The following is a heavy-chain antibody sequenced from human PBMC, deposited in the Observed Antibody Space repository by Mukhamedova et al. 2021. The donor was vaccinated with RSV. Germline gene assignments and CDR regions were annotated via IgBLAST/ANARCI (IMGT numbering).Heavy chain of an antibody. J-gene: IGHJ4*02. CDR3: ARGHCSGGSCYLFDY. V-gene: IGHV3-48*03. Sequence: GKGLEWVSYISSTSTTIYYADSVKGRFTISRDNAKNSLYLQMNSLTAEDTALYYCARGHCSGGSCYLFDYWGRGTLVSVSS. CDR2: ISSTSTTI. D-gene: IGHD2-15*01.